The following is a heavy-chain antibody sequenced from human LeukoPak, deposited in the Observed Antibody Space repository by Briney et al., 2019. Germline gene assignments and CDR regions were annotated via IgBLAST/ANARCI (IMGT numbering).Heavy chain of an antibody. CDR3: VREGGYCYGATCRYFDF. Sequence: GGSLRLSCAASGFTFSRYSMNWVRQAPGKGLERVSSINMEGYIYYADSVKGRFTISRDNGKNSLFLQMNTLTADDTAVYYCVREGGYCYGATCRYFDFWGQGTLVTVSS. V-gene: IGHV3-21*01. CDR2: INMEGYI. D-gene: IGHD2/OR15-2a*01. J-gene: IGHJ4*02. CDR1: GFTFSRYS.